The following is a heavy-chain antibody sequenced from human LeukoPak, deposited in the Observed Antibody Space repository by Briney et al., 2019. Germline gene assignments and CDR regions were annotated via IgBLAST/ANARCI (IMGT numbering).Heavy chain of an antibody. J-gene: IGHJ5*02. CDR1: GFTFYDYA. CDR3: AKDIPTSPPPYAFWFDL. D-gene: IGHD3-16*01. V-gene: IGHV3-9*01. CDR2: ISWNSGSI. Sequence: GGSLRLSCAASGFTFYDYAMHWVRQAPGKGLEWVSGISWNSGSIGYADSVKGRFTISRDNAKNSLYLQMNSLRAEDTALYYCAKDIPTSPPPYAFWFDLWGQGTLVTVSS.